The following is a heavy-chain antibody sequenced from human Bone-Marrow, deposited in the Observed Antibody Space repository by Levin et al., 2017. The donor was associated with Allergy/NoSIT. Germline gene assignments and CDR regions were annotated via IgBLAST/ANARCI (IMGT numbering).Heavy chain of an antibody. CDR1: GFTFSTYW. V-gene: IGHV3-74*01. Sequence: GGSLRLSCAASGFTFSTYWMHWVRQAPGKGLVWVSRINSDGSSTSYADFVKGRFTISRDNAKNTLYLQMNSLTAEDTAVYYCARGFGGDSGVDDWGQGTLVTVSS. D-gene: IGHD2-21*02. CDR2: INSDGSST. J-gene: IGHJ4*02. CDR3: ARGFGGDSGVDD.